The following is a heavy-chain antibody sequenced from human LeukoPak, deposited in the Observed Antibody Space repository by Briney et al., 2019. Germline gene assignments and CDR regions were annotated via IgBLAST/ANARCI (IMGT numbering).Heavy chain of an antibody. V-gene: IGHV3-30*02. CDR1: GFTFSSYG. CDR2: IRYDGSNK. D-gene: IGHD3-10*01. J-gene: IGHJ4*02. CDR3: AKDLEYYYGSGPDY. Sequence: GGSLRLSCAAPGFTFSSYGMHWVRQAPGKGLEWVAFIRYDGSNKYYADSVKGRFTISRDNSKNTLYLQMNSLRAEDTAVYYCAKDLEYYYGSGPDYWGQGTLVTVSS.